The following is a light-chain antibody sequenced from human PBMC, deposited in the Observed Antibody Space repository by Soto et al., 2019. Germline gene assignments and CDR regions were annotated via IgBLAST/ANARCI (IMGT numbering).Light chain of an antibody. CDR2: GAS. V-gene: IGKV1-39*01. CDR3: QQAYIKPYT. J-gene: IGKJ2*01. CDR1: QGISTY. Sequence: DIQVTQSPVSLSASVGDRVTITCRTSQGISTYLNWYQQKAGDAPRLLISGASDLENGVPSRFSGSGSGADFTLTINSLRPEDFANYYCQQAYIKPYTFGQGTKLEI.